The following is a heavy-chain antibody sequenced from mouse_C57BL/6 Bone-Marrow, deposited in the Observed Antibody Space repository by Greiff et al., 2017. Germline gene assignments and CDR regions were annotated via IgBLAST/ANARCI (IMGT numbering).Heavy chain of an antibody. CDR2: IYPGDGDT. CDR1: GYAFSSSW. V-gene: IGHV1-82*01. D-gene: IGHD2-5*01. J-gene: IGHJ3*01. Sequence: QVQLKQSGPELVKPGASVKISCKASGYAFSSSWMNWVKQRPGKGLEWIGRIYPGDGDTNYNGKFKGKATLTADKSSSTAYMQLSSLTSEDSAVYFCARSGIYDSNYVPWFAYWGQGTLVTVSA. CDR3: ARSGIYDSNYVPWFAY.